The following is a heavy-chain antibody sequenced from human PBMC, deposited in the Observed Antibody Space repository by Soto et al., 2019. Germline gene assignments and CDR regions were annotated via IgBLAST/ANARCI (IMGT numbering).Heavy chain of an antibody. D-gene: IGHD2-15*01. J-gene: IGHJ2*01. CDR1: GYTFTGYY. V-gene: IGHV1-2*04. CDR3: ARDFCSGGSCYRTLDL. CDR2: INPNSGGT. Sequence: ASVKVSCKASGYTFTGYYMHWVRQAPGQGLEWMGWINPNSGGTNYAQKFQGWVTMTRDTSISTAYMELSRLRSDDTAVYYCARDFCSGGSCYRTLDLWGRGTLVTVS.